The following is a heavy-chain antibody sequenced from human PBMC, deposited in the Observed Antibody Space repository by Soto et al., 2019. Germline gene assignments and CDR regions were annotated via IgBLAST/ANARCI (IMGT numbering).Heavy chain of an antibody. J-gene: IGHJ4*02. D-gene: IGHD4-17*01. CDR1: GFTFSKYY. CDR3: ARDLDVTTVTTSFDS. V-gene: IGHV1-46*01. Sequence: QVQLMQSGAEVKKPGASVKVVCKTSGFTFSKYYMHWLRQVPGQGLEWVGVINPSGRTTSYAQKFLVRVTVTRDASTATVYLELNSMRSGDTAVYYCARDLDVTTVTTSFDSWGQGTLVTVSS. CDR2: INPSGRTT.